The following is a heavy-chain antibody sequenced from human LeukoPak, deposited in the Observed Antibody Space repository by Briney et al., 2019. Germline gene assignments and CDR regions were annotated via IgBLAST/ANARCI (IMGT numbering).Heavy chain of an antibody. Sequence: GGSLRLSCAASGFTFSNYAMSWVRQAPGKGLEWVSGISDSGGNTYYADSVKGRFTISRDNSKNTLYIQMDSLKAEDTAVYYCARGLPSSWYGPFDIWGQGTMVTVSS. CDR2: ISDSGGNT. D-gene: IGHD6-13*01. V-gene: IGHV3-23*01. CDR1: GFTFSNYA. CDR3: ARGLPSSWYGPFDI. J-gene: IGHJ3*02.